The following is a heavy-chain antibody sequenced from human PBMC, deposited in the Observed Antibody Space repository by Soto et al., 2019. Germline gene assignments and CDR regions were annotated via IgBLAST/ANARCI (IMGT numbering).Heavy chain of an antibody. CDR1: GDSISSRSHY. Sequence: PSETLSLTCTASGDSISSRSHYWGWIRQPPGKGLEWIGRIYHSGSTNYNPSLKSRVTISVDKSKNQFSLKLSSVTAAGTAVYYCASVRGGYYYAMDVWGQGTTVTVSS. J-gene: IGHJ6*02. V-gene: IGHV4-39*07. D-gene: IGHD3-10*02. CDR3: ASVRGGYYYAMDV. CDR2: IYHSGST.